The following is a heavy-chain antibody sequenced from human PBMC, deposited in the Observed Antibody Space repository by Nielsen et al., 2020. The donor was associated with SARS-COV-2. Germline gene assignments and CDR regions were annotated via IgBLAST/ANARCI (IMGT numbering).Heavy chain of an antibody. J-gene: IGHJ4*02. Sequence: GESLKISCAASGFTFSDYAMAWVRQAPGKGLEWVSVIKTSGGSTYYADSVKGRFTISRDNSKNTLYLQMNSLRAEDTAVYYCAKAGTTALDYWGQGTLVTVSS. V-gene: IGHV3-23*01. CDR1: GFTFSDYA. CDR3: AKAGTTALDY. CDR2: IKTSGGST. D-gene: IGHD1-1*01.